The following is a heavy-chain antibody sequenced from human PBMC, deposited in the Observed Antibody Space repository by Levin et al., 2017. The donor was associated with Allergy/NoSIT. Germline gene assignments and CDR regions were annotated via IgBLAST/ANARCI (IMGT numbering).Heavy chain of an antibody. Sequence: ASVKVSCSAAGDTFTSYSLHWVRQAPGEGLEYVSGISDNGVNTYYAASVKGRFTISRDDSKNTLFLQASSLRFEDTAVYYCVKGGQYSGSWLSDDWGQGVLVTVSS. J-gene: IGHJ4*02. CDR3: VKGGQYSGSWLSDD. D-gene: IGHD2-21*01. CDR1: GDTFTSYS. V-gene: IGHV3-64D*06. CDR2: ISDNGVNT.